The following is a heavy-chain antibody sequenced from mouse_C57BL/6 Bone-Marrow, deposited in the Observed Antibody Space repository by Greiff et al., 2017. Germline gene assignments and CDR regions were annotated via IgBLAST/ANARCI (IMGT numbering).Heavy chain of an antibody. Sequence: EVKLVESGGGLVKPGGSLKLSCAASGFTFSDYGMPWVRQAPEKGLEWVAYISSGSSTIYYADTVKGRFTISRDNAKNTLFLQMTSLRSEDTAMYYCAYYGSSYGYWYFDVWGTGTTVTVSS. CDR2: ISSGSSTI. V-gene: IGHV5-17*01. CDR3: AYYGSSYGYWYFDV. CDR1: GFTFSDYG. D-gene: IGHD1-1*01. J-gene: IGHJ1*03.